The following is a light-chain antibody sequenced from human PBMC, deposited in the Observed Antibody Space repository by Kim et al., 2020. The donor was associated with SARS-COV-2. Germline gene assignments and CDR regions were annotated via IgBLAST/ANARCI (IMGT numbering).Light chain of an antibody. CDR2: KVS. CDR1: QSLLSSDGNTY. Sequence: QPASISCTSSQSLLSSDGNTYLNWFHQRPGQPPRPLIYKVSIRFSGVPDRFSGSGAGTFFTLRISRVEAEDVGVYYCMQATQFPWTFGQGTKVDIK. J-gene: IGKJ1*01. CDR3: MQATQFPWT. V-gene: IGKV2-24*01.